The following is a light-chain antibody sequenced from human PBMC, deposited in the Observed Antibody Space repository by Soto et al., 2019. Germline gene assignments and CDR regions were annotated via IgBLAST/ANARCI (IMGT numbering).Light chain of an antibody. V-gene: IGKV3-20*01. J-gene: IGKJ1*01. CDR1: QSVSSN. CDR2: GAS. CDR3: QQYGSSQT. Sequence: EIVLTQSPGTLSLSPGERATLSCRASQSVSSNLAWYQQKPGQAPRLLIYGASSRATGIPDRFSGSGSGTDFTLTISRLEPEDFAVYYCQQYGSSQTFGQGTKV.